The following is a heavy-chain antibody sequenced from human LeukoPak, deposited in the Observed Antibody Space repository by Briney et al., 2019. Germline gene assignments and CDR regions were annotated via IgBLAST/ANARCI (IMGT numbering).Heavy chain of an antibody. J-gene: IGHJ4*02. CDR1: GFTFSGSA. Sequence: PGGSLSLSCAPSGFTFSGSAMTWVRQAPGKGLQWVSTITGSDDKTYYADSVKGRFTISRDFSKNMVHLHMNSLRVEDTAIYYCAKGPQLYSGYHPDYWGQGTLVTVSS. V-gene: IGHV3-23*01. D-gene: IGHD5-12*01. CDR2: ITGSDDKT. CDR3: AKGPQLYSGYHPDY.